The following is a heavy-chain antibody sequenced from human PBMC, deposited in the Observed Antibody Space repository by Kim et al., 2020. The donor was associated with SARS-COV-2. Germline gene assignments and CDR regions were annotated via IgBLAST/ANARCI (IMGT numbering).Heavy chain of an antibody. CDR2: SNK. J-gene: IGHJ4*02. CDR3: AREQLVNLDY. D-gene: IGHD6-6*01. V-gene: IGHV3-33*01. Sequence: SNKYYADSVQGRFTISRDNSQNTLDLQMNSLRAENTAVYYWAREQLVNLDYWGQGTLVTVSS.